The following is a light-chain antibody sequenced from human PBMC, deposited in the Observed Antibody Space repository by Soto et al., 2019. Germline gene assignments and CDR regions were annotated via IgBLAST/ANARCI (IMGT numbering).Light chain of an antibody. Sequence: QSALTQPASVSGSPGQSITISCTGTSSDIGGYNSVSWYQQHPGKAPKLMIYEVSNRPSGISNRFSGSKSGNTASLTISGLQAEDEADYYCSSYTSSVAHVFXTGTKVTVL. J-gene: IGLJ1*01. CDR3: SSYTSSVAHV. CDR1: SSDIGGYNS. CDR2: EVS. V-gene: IGLV2-14*01.